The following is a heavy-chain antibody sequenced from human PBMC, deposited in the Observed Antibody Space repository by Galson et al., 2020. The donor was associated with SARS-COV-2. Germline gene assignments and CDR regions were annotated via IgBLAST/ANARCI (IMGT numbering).Heavy chain of an antibody. V-gene: IGHV3-23*01. CDR2: IGIGGGNT. CDR3: ARMAKIVVVTAFADY. Sequence: GESLKISCAASGFTFNRYAMSWVRQAPGKGLEWVSAIGIGGGNTYYADSVQGRFTISRDNSKNTLYLQMNSLRAEDTAVYYCARMAKIVVVTAFADYWGQGTLVTVSS. CDR1: GFTFNRYA. J-gene: IGHJ4*02. D-gene: IGHD2-21*02.